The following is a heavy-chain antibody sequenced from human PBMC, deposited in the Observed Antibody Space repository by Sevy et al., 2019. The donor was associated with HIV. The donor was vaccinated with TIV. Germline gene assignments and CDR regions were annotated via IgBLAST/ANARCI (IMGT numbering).Heavy chain of an antibody. J-gene: IGHJ6*02. CDR1: GFSFNTYG. CDR3: AKSWGRICSGGSCVNGEYYYYGMDV. Sequence: GGSLRLSCAASGFSFNTYGMHWVRQAPGKGLEWVAVIWYDGSNYAESVKGRFTISRDNSKNKLYLQMNSLRVEDTAVYYCAKSWGRICSGGSCVNGEYYYYGMDVWGQGTTVTVSS. CDR2: IWYDGSN. V-gene: IGHV3-33*06. D-gene: IGHD2-15*01.